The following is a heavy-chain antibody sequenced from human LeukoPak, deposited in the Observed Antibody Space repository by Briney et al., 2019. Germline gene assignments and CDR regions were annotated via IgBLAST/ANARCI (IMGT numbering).Heavy chain of an antibody. CDR2: ISSSSSYI. V-gene: IGHV3-21*01. J-gene: IGHJ5*02. CDR1: GFTFSSYS. Sequence: GGSLRLSCAASGFTFSSYSMNWVRQAPGKGLEWVSSISSSSSYIYYADSVKGRFTISRDNAKNSLYLQINSLRAEDTAVYYCGLSGRLAVPAASFDPLGQGTLVTVSS. D-gene: IGHD2-2*01. CDR3: GLSGRLAVPAASFDP.